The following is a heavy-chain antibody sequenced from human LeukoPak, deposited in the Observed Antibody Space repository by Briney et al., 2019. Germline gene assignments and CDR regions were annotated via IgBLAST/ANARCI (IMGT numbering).Heavy chain of an antibody. D-gene: IGHD2-2*01. J-gene: IGHJ6*02. CDR3: ARDGSAASSRDLYYYYGMDV. V-gene: IGHV3-53*01. CDR2: IYSGGST. Sequence: PGGSLRLSCTASGFTVSSNYMSWVRQAPGKGLEWVSVIYSGGSTYYADSVKGRFTISRDNSKNTLYLQMNSLRAEDTAVYYCARDGSAASSRDLYYYYGMDVWGQGTTVTVSS. CDR1: GFTVSSNY.